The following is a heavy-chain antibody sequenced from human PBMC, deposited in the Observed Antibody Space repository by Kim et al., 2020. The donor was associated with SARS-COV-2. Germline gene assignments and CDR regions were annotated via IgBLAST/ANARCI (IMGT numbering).Heavy chain of an antibody. V-gene: IGHV1-8*01. Sequence: NRGNTGYAQKFQGRVTMTRNTSISTAYMELSSLRSEDTAVYYCARGPLDYWGQGTLVTVSS. J-gene: IGHJ4*02. CDR2: NRGNT. CDR3: ARGPLDY.